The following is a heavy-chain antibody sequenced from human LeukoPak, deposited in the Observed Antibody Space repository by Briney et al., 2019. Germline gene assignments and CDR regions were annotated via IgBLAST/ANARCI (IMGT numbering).Heavy chain of an antibody. D-gene: IGHD4-17*01. CDR2: SSGRSTTI. J-gene: IGHJ4*02. CDR1: GFTLSSYA. Sequence: GGSLRLSCAGTGFTLSSYAMHWVRQAPGKGLEWVSYSSGRSTTIHYADSVKGRFTISRDNAKNSLYLQMNGLRAEDTAVYYCARGRMDYGDSFYFDYWGQGTLVTVSS. V-gene: IGHV3-48*01. CDR3: ARGRMDYGDSFYFDY.